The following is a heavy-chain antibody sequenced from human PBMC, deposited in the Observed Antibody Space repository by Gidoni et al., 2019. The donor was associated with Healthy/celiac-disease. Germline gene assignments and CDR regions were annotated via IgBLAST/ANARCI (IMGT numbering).Heavy chain of an antibody. V-gene: IGHV4-4*02. CDR3: ARMEQQLVHDAFDI. CDR2: IYYSGST. CDR1: GGSISSSNW. Sequence: QVQLQESGPGLVKPSGPLSLPCAVSGGSISSSNWWSWVRQPPGKGLEWIGEIYYSGSTNYNPSLKSRVTISVDKSKNQFSLKLSSVTAADTAVYYCARMEQQLVHDAFDIWGQGTMVTVSS. J-gene: IGHJ3*02. D-gene: IGHD6-13*01.